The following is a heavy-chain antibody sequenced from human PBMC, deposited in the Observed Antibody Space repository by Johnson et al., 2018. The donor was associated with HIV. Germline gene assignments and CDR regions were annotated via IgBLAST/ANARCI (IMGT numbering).Heavy chain of an antibody. J-gene: IGHJ3*02. D-gene: IGHD1-26*01. Sequence: QVQLVESGGGVVQPGRSLRLSCAASGFTFSSYAMHWVRQAPGKGLEWVAVISYDGSNKYYADSVKGRFTISRDNSKNTLYLQMNSLRAEDTAVYYCARARGAREWGLLPPVDAFDIWGQGTMVTVSS. CDR2: ISYDGSNK. CDR3: ARARGAREWGLLPPVDAFDI. V-gene: IGHV3-30-3*01. CDR1: GFTFSSYA.